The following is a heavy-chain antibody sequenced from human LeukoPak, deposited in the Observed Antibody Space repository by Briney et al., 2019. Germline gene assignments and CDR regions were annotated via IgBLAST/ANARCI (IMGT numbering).Heavy chain of an antibody. CDR1: GFSVSNTY. D-gene: IGHD3-10*01. V-gene: IGHV3-21*01. CDR2: ISSSGGYI. Sequence: GGSLRLSCAASGFSVSNTYMSWVRQAPGKGLEWVSSISSSGGYIYYADSVKGRFTISRDNAKNSLYLQMNSLRAEDTAVYYCARDNYGSDKFDYWGQGTLVTVSS. CDR3: ARDNYGSDKFDY. J-gene: IGHJ4*02.